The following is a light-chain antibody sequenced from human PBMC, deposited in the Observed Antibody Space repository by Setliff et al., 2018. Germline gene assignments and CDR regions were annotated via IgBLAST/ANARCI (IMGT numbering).Light chain of an antibody. Sequence: QSALTQPASVSGSPGQWITISCSGTSSDVGGYNYVSWYQQHPGKAPKLMIYDVTNRPSGISNRFSGSKSGNTASLTITGLQAEDDADYYCSSYTTSGTYVFGTGTTVNVL. CDR3: SSYTTSGTYV. CDR1: SSDVGGYNY. J-gene: IGLJ1*01. CDR2: DVT. V-gene: IGLV2-14*03.